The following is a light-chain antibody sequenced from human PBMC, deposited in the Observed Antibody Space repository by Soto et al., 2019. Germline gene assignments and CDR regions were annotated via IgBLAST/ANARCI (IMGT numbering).Light chain of an antibody. CDR1: QSVLHSSNNKNY. J-gene: IGKJ1*01. Sequence: DIVMTQSPDSLAVSLGERATINCKSSQSVLHSSNNKNYLAWYQQKPGQPPKLLIYWASTRESGVPDRFSGSGCGSDFTLGISSLQAEDVAVYYCQQYYSPWTFGQGTKVEIK. CDR2: WAS. CDR3: QQYYSPWT. V-gene: IGKV4-1*01.